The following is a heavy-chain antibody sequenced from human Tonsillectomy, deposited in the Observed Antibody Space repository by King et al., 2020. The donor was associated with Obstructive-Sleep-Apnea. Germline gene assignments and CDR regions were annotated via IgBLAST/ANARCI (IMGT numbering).Heavy chain of an antibody. CDR2: ISAYNGNT. CDR3: ARDWPPLDCSGGSCTLGGWFDP. CDR1: GYTFTSYG. D-gene: IGHD2-15*01. J-gene: IGHJ5*02. V-gene: IGHV1-18*01. Sequence: QLVQSGAEVKKPGASVKVSCKASGYTFTSYGISWVRQAPGQGLEWMGWISAYNGNTNYAQKLQGRVTMTTDTSTSTAYMELRSLRSDDTAVYYCARDWPPLDCSGGSCTLGGWFDPWGQGTLVTVSS.